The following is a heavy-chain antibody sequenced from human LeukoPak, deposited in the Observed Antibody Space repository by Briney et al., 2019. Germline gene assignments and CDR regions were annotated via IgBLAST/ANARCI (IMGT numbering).Heavy chain of an antibody. CDR3: ARGSGRYRPFWYFNL. V-gene: IGHV1-2*02. D-gene: IGHD1-26*01. CDR1: GYTFTGYY. J-gene: IGHJ2*01. Sequence: ASSVKVSCKASGYTFTGYYMHWVRQAPGQGLEWMGWINPNSGGTNYAQKFQGRVTMTRDTSISTAYMELSRLRSDDTAVYYCARGSGRYRPFWYFNLWDRGTLFTVSS. CDR2: INPNSGGT.